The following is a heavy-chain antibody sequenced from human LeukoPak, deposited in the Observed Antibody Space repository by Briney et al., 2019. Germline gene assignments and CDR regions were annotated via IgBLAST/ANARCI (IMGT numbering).Heavy chain of an antibody. Sequence: SETPSLTCTVSGGSISSYYWSWIRQPPGKGLEWIGYIYYSGSTNYNPSLKSRVTISVDTSKNQFSLKLSSVTAADTAVYYCARGVSPQAAFDIWGQGTMVTVSS. V-gene: IGHV4-59*01. CDR1: GGSISSYY. J-gene: IGHJ3*02. CDR2: IYYSGST. CDR3: ARGVSPQAAFDI.